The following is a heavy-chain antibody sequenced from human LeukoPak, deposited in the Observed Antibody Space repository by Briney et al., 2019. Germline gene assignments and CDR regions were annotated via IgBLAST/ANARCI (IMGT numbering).Heavy chain of an antibody. D-gene: IGHD3-10*01. Sequence: PSETLSLTCAASGGTFRGFFWSWIRQPPGKGPAWIGEIDHSGSTSYDPSLESRVTLSVDTSKNQVSLTLNSVTAADTAVYYCARGLRFHIGSGNWFDLWGQGTLVTVSS. CDR1: GGTFRGFF. J-gene: IGHJ5*02. CDR2: IDHSGST. CDR3: ARGLRFHIGSGNWFDL. V-gene: IGHV4-34*01.